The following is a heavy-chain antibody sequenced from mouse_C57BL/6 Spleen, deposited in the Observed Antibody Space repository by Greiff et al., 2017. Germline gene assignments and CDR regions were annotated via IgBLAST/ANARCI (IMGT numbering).Heavy chain of an antibody. CDR2: IDPANGNT. CDR3: ARGNSYAMDY. V-gene: IGHV14-3*01. CDR1: GFNIKNNY. D-gene: IGHD2-1*01. J-gene: IGHJ4*01. Sequence: VQLQQSVAELVRPGASVKLSCTASGFNIKNNYMHWVKQRPEQGLEWIGRIDPANGNTKYAPKFQGKATITADTSSNTAYLQISSLTSEVTAIYYCARGNSYAMDYWGQGTSVTVSS.